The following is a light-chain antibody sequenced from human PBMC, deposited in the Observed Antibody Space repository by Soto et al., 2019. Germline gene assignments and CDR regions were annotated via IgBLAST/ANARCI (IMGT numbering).Light chain of an antibody. J-gene: IGLJ3*02. CDR1: SSDVGGYNY. CDR3: NAYAGSNNRV. Sequence: QSALTQPPSASGSPGQSVTISCTGTSSDVGGYNYVSWYQQHPGKAPKLIIYEVSKWPSGIPDRFSGSKSGNTASLTVSGLQAEDEADYYCNAYAGSNNRVFGGGTKVTVL. V-gene: IGLV2-8*01. CDR2: EVS.